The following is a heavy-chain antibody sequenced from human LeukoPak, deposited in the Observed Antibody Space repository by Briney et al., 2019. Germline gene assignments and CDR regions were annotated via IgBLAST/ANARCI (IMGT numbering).Heavy chain of an antibody. D-gene: IGHD1-26*01. V-gene: IGHV3-30*04. J-gene: IGHJ5*02. Sequence: PGGSLRLSCAASGFTFSSYAMHWVRQAPGKGLEWVAVISYDGSNKYYADSVKGRFTISRDNSKNTLYLQMNSLRAEDTAVYYCAKDYAEWEQQNWFDPWGQGTLVTVSS. CDR2: ISYDGSNK. CDR3: AKDYAEWEQQNWFDP. CDR1: GFTFSSYA.